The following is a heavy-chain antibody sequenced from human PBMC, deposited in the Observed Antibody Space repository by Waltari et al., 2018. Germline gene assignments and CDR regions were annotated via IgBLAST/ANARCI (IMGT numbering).Heavy chain of an antibody. Sequence: QVQLQESGPGLVKPSETLSLTCTVSGGSISSHYWSWIRQPPGKGLEWIGYSYYSGSTNYNPSLKSRVTISVDTSKNQFSLKLSSVTAADTAVYYCVRVRGDAFDIWGQGTMVTVSS. CDR1: GGSISSHY. J-gene: IGHJ3*02. CDR2: SYYSGST. V-gene: IGHV4-59*11. D-gene: IGHD3-10*01. CDR3: VRVRGDAFDI.